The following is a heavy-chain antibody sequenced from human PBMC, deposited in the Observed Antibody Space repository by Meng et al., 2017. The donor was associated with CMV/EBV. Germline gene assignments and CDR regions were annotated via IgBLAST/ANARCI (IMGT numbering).Heavy chain of an antibody. CDR2: INSDGSST. Sequence: GESLKISCAASGFTFSSYWMHWVRQAPGKGLVWVSRINSDGSSTSYADSVKGRFTISRDNAKNTLYLQMNSLKSEDTAVYYCSRRLPSPEGGAIDIWGHGTVVTVSS. V-gene: IGHV3-74*01. D-gene: IGHD1-14*01. CDR1: GFTFSSYW. J-gene: IGHJ3*02. CDR3: SRRLPSPEGGAIDI.